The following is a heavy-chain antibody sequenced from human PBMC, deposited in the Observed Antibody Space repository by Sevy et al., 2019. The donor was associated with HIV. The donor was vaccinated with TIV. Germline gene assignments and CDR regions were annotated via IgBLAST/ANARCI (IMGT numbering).Heavy chain of an antibody. D-gene: IGHD3-3*01. CDR2: ISWNSGSV. CDR1: GFKFEDYA. Sequence: GGCLRLSCAASGFKFEDYAMHWVRQVPGKGLEWVSGISWNSGSVGYADSVKGRFTISRDNTKDFLYLQMNNLRPEDTALYFCAKIRAGAGLMYYALWLEGYSFDYWGQGTTVTVSS. V-gene: IGHV3-9*01. CDR3: AKIRAGAGLMYYALWLEGYSFDY. J-gene: IGHJ4*02.